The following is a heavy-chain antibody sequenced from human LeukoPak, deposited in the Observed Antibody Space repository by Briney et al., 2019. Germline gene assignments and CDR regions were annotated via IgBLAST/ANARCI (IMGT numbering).Heavy chain of an antibody. J-gene: IGHJ4*01. V-gene: IGHV5-51*01. CDR1: GYSLSRSW. CDR3: TRLDGTREGYY. Sequence: GESLKISCKRSGYSLSRSWFGWVRQMPGKGLEWMGIIYPGDSETRYSPSFEGQVTISADQSIGTAYLQWSSLKASDTAIYYCTRLDGTREGYYWRHGTLVTVSS. CDR2: IYPGDSET. D-gene: IGHD5-24*01.